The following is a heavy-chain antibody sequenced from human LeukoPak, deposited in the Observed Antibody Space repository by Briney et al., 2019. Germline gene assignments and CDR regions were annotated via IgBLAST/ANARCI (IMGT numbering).Heavy chain of an antibody. V-gene: IGHV3-74*01. CDR3: ARGYSPTIPLYYYYGMDV. CDR1: GFTFSNYW. J-gene: IGHJ6*04. CDR2: INSDGSST. Sequence: GGSLRLSCAASGFTFSNYWMHRVRQAPGKGLVWVSRINSDGSSTSYADSVKGRFTISRDNAKNTLYLQMNSLRAEDTAVYYCARGYSPTIPLYYYYGMDVWGKGTTVTASS. D-gene: IGHD1-26*01.